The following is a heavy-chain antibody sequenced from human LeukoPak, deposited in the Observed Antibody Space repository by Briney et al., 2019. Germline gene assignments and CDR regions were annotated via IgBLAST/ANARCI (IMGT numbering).Heavy chain of an antibody. CDR1: GGTFSSYA. CDR2: ISAYNGNT. D-gene: IGHD2-2*01. V-gene: IGHV1-18*01. CDR3: ARDRRNVVVPAASNQYYYYGMDV. Sequence: ASVKVSCKASGGTFSSYAISWVRQAPGQGLEWMGWISAYNGNTNYAQKLQGRVTMTTDTSTSTAYMELRSLRSDDTAVYYCARDRRNVVVPAASNQYYYYGMDVWGQGTTVTVSS. J-gene: IGHJ6*02.